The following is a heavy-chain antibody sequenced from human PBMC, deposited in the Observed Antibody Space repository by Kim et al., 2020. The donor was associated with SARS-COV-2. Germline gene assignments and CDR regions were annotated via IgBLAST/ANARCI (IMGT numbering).Heavy chain of an antibody. D-gene: IGHD6-13*01. V-gene: IGHV1-46*01. J-gene: IGHJ4*02. CDR3: ARDGIIIAAADTAFDY. Sequence: KFQGRVTMTRDTSTSTVYMELSSLRSEDTALYYCARDGIIIAAADTAFDYWGQGTLVTVSS.